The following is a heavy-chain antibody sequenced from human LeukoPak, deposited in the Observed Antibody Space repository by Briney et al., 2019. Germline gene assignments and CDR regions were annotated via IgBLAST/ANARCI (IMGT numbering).Heavy chain of an antibody. Sequence: ASVTVSCTASGYTFSVYYMNWVRQAPGQGLEWMGWINPDSGGANYAQKFQGRVTMTRDTSTNTAYMELRSLRSDDTAVYFCARGGKSELGTCDFWGQGTLVTVSS. CDR1: GYTFSVYY. J-gene: IGHJ4*02. V-gene: IGHV1-2*02. D-gene: IGHD7-27*01. CDR2: INPDSGGA. CDR3: ARGGKSELGTCDF.